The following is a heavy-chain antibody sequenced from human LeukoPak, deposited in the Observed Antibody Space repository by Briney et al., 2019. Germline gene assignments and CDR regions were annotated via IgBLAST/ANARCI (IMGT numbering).Heavy chain of an antibody. J-gene: IGHJ4*02. V-gene: IGHV4-59*08. D-gene: IGHD4-17*01. Sequence: SETLSLTCTVSGGSTNRYYWSWIRQPPGKGLEWIGYLYYSGKTKYNPSLKSRVTISVDTSKNHISLRLKSVTAADTAVYYCARHINDYGDANFDSWGQGTLVTVSS. CDR3: ARHINDYGDANFDS. CDR2: LYYSGKT. CDR1: GGSTNRYY.